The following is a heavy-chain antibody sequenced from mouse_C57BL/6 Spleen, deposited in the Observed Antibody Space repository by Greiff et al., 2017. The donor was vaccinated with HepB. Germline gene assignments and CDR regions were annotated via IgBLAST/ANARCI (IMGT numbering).Heavy chain of an antibody. J-gene: IGHJ1*03. V-gene: IGHV5-12*01. Sequence: EVHLVESGGGLVQPGGSLKLSCAASGFTFSDHYMYWVRQTPEKRLEWVAYISNGGGSTYYPDTVKGRFTISRDNAKNTLYLQMSRLKSEDTAMYYCARQCPYEDYGSSYGYFEVWGTGTTVTVSS. CDR3: ARQCPYEDYGSSYGYFEV. CDR1: GFTFSDHY. D-gene: IGHD1-1*01. CDR2: ISNGGGST.